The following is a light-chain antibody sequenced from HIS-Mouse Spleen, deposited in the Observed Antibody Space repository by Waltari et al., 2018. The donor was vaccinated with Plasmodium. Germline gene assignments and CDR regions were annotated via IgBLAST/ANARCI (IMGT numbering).Light chain of an antibody. Sequence: SYELTQPPSVSVSPGQTASITCSGANLGDKYACWYQQKPGQSPVLVIYQDSKRPSVIPERFSGSNSGNTATLTISGTQAMDEADYYCQAWDSSTWVFGGGTKLTVL. CDR2: QDS. V-gene: IGLV3-1*01. CDR1: NLGDKY. J-gene: IGLJ3*02. CDR3: QAWDSSTWV.